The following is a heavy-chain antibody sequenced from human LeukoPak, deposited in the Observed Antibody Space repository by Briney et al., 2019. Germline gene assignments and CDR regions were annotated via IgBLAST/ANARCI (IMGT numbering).Heavy chain of an antibody. CDR2: IGIGDDT. J-gene: IGHJ3*02. CDR1: GFTFRDYD. Sequence: GGSLRLSCAASGFTFRDYDMHWVRQVPGRGLEWVSAIGIGDDTHYPDSVKGRFTISRENAKNSLYLQMNTLRDGNTAVYYCIRGGIRVSGIDAFDIWGQGTMVTVSS. V-gene: IGHV3-13*01. D-gene: IGHD5/OR15-5a*01. CDR3: IRGGIRVSGIDAFDI.